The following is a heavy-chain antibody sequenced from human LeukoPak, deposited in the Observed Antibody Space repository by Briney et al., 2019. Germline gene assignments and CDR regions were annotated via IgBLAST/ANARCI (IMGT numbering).Heavy chain of an antibody. J-gene: IGHJ4*02. CDR1: GGTFSSYT. D-gene: IGHD3-3*01. CDR3: ARDHRAYYDFWSGDYYFDY. V-gene: IGHV1-69*04. CDR2: IIPILGIA. Sequence: SVKVSCKASGGTFSSYTISWVRQAPGQGLEWMGRIIPILGIANYAQKFQGRVTITADKSTSTAYMELSSLRSEDTAVYYCARDHRAYYDFWSGDYYFDYWGQGTLVTVSP.